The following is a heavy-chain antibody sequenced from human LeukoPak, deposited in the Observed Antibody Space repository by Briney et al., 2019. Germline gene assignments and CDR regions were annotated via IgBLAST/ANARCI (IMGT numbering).Heavy chain of an antibody. CDR3: ARDQVVVPTNSYGMDV. CDR2: IYYSGST. J-gene: IGHJ6*02. D-gene: IGHD2-2*01. V-gene: IGHV4-31*03. CDR1: GGSISSGGYY. Sequence: SETLSLTCTVSGGSISSGGYYWSWIRQRPGKGLEWIGYIYYSGSTYYNPSLKSRVAISVDTSKNQFSLKLSSVTAADTAVYYCARDQVVVPTNSYGMDVWGQGTTVTVSS.